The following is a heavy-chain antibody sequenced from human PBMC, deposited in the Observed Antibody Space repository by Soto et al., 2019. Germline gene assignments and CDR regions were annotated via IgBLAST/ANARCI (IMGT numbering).Heavy chain of an antibody. CDR3: ARGDCVGGTCYSLAGSLYYYMDV. D-gene: IGHD2-15*01. J-gene: IGHJ6*03. CDR2: INSDGSVS. V-gene: IGHV3-74*01. CDR1: GFTFSHYW. Sequence: EVQLVESGGGLVQPGGSLRLSCAASGFTFSHYWMYWVRQAPGKGLVWVSRINSDGSVSSYADSVKGRLTISRDNVKNTLYLQMDSLRAEDTAVYYCARGDCVGGTCYSLAGSLYYYMDVWGKGTTFTVFS.